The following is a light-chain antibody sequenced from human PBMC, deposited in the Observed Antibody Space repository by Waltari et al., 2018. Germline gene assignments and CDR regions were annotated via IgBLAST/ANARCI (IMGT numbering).Light chain of an antibody. CDR1: SDYSNHK. Sequence: QPVLTQPPSASASLGASVTLTCTLSSDYSNHKVHWYQPTPGKGPRFVMRVGTGGIVGSKGDGIPDRFSVLGSGLNRYLTIKNIQEEDESDYHCGADHGTGSNFVYVFGTGTKVTVL. J-gene: IGLJ1*01. V-gene: IGLV9-49*01. CDR3: GADHGTGSNFVYV. CDR2: VGTGGIVG.